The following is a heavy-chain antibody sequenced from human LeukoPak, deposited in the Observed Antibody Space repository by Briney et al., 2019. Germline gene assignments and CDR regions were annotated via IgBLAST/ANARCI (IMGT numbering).Heavy chain of an antibody. V-gene: IGHV3-23*01. CDR1: GFTFSSYA. J-gene: IGHJ6*03. CDR3: AKRCSGGSCYRYYYYYMDV. D-gene: IGHD2-15*01. Sequence: GGSLRLSCAASGFTFSSYAMSWVRQAPGKGLEWVSAISGSGGSTYYADSVKSRFTISRDNSKNTLYLQMNSLRAEDTAVYYCAKRCSGGSCYRYYYYYMDVWGKGTTVTVSS. CDR2: ISGSGGST.